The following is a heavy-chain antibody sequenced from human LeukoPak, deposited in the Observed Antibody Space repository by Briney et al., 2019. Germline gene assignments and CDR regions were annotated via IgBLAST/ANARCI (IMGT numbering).Heavy chain of an antibody. J-gene: IGHJ3*02. Sequence: SETLSLTCTVSGGSISSYYWSWIRQPPGKGLEWIGYIYYSGSTNYNPSLKSRVTISVDTSKNLFSLKLSSVTAADTAVYYCARVGGDTNSGSAKGDAFDIWGQGTMVTVSS. CDR2: IYYSGST. CDR1: GGSISSYY. D-gene: IGHD1-26*01. CDR3: ARVGGDTNSGSAKGDAFDI. V-gene: IGHV4-59*01.